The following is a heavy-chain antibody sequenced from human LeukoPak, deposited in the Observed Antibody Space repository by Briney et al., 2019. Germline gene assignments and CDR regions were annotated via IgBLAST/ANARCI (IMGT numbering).Heavy chain of an antibody. Sequence: GGSLKLSCAASGFSFSGSSIYWVRQASGKGLEWVGRIRSKAHSYATAYAASVKGRFTISRDDSKSTAYLQMNSLETEDTAVYYCTRLGEYSSSWTGYWGQGTLVTVPS. CDR2: IRSKAHSYAT. CDR1: GFSFSGSS. CDR3: TRLGEYSSSWTGY. D-gene: IGHD6-6*01. V-gene: IGHV3-73*01. J-gene: IGHJ4*02.